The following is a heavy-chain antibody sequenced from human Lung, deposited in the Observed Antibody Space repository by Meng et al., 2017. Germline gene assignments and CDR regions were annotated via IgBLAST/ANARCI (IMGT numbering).Heavy chain of an antibody. V-gene: IGHV4-61*01. Sequence: VPLQGSCAWLVRPWEPRSPTCIVSGGSVSSGTYCWSWIRQLPGKGMELIGYIFYDGSTSSNPSIKSRVTISVDTSKNQFSLKLSSITAADRAVYYCAGDRIGRGWYSGNCFDPWGQGTLVTVSS. D-gene: IGHD6-19*01. CDR2: IFYDGST. CDR1: GGSVSSGTYC. J-gene: IGHJ5*02. CDR3: AGDRIGRGWYSGNCFDP.